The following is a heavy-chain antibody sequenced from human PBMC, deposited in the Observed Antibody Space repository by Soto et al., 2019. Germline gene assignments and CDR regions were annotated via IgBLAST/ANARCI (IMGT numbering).Heavy chain of an antibody. D-gene: IGHD3-22*01. CDR2: MYHTGST. Sequence: QVQLQESGPGLVKPSGTLSLTCAVSGVSISSNNWWSWVRQPPGKGLEWIGEMYHTGSTNYNPSLNSRVTISVDKSKHHFSLQLNSVTAADTAVYYCARSSRYHYDSSEGNFDYWGQGTLVTVSS. J-gene: IGHJ4*02. V-gene: IGHV4-4*02. CDR3: ARSSRYHYDSSEGNFDY. CDR1: GVSISSNNW.